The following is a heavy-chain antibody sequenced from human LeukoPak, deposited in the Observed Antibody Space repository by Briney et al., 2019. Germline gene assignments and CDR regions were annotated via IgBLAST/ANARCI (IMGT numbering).Heavy chain of an antibody. CDR1: GGTFSSYA. J-gene: IGHJ5*02. V-gene: IGHV1-69*13. CDR2: IIPIFGTA. Sequence: ASVKVSCKASGGTFSSYATSWVRQAPGQGLEWMGGIIPIFGTANYAQKFQGRVTITADESTSTAYMELSSLRSEDTAVYYCARDLWGPYCGGDCYSDWFDPWGQGTLVTVSS. D-gene: IGHD2-21*02. CDR3: ARDLWGPYCGGDCYSDWFDP.